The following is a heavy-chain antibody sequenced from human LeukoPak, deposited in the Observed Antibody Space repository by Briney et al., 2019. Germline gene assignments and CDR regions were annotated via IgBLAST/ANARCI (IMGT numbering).Heavy chain of an antibody. Sequence: GGSLRLSCAASGFTFSSYSMNWVRQAPGKGLEWVSSISSSSYIYYADSVKGRFTISRDNAKNSLYLQMNSLRAEDTAVYYCARDGSPYGDYFFDYWGQGTLVTVSS. CDR1: GFTFSSYS. D-gene: IGHD4-17*01. CDR2: ISSSSYI. CDR3: ARDGSPYGDYFFDY. V-gene: IGHV3-21*01. J-gene: IGHJ4*02.